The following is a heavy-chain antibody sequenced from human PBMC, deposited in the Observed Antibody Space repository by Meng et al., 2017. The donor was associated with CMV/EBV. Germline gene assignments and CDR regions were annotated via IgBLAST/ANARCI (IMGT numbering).Heavy chain of an antibody. D-gene: IGHD4-23*01. CDR1: GFSLSNIGVR. Sequence: SGPTLVKPTQTLTLTCTSSGFSLSNIGVRVSWIRQPPGKALEWLAHIDWDDDQFYSTSLKTRLTTSKDTSKNQVVLTMTNMDPVDTATYYCALTMVVTRGFFDYWGQGTLVTVSS. CDR3: ALTMVVTRGFFDY. CDR2: IDWDDDQ. J-gene: IGHJ4*01. V-gene: IGHV2-70D*14.